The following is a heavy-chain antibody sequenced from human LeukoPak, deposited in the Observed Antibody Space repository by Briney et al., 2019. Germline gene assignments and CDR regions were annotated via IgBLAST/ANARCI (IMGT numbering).Heavy chain of an antibody. D-gene: IGHD2-2*01. J-gene: IGHJ3*02. V-gene: IGHV2-70*04. CDR3: ARSRGYCSSTSCLDAFDI. Sequence: SGPTLVNRTQTLTLTCTFSGFSLSTSGMRVSWIRQPPGKALEWLARIDWDDDKFYSTSLKTRLTISKDTSKNQVLLTMTNMDPVDTATYYCARSRGYCSSTSCLDAFDIWGQGTMVTVSS. CDR1: GFSLSTSGMR. CDR2: IDWDDDK.